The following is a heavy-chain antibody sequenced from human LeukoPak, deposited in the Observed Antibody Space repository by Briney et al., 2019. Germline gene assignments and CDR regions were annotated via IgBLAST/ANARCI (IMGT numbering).Heavy chain of an antibody. CDR3: ARDIAARSSWFDP. J-gene: IGHJ5*02. D-gene: IGHD6-6*01. CDR2: IIPIFGTA. V-gene: IGHV1-69*06. Sequence: ASVKVSCKASGYTFTSYGISWVRQAPGQGLEWMGGIIPIFGTANYAQKFQGRVTITADKSTSTAYMELSSLRSEDTAVYYCARDIAARSSWFDPWGQGTLVTVSS. CDR1: GYTFTSYG.